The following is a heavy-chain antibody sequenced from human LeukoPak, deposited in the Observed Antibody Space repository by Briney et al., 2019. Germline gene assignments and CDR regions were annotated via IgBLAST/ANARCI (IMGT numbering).Heavy chain of an antibody. Sequence: SETLSLTCTVSGGSISSYYWSWIRQPPGKGLEWIGYIYYSGSTNYNPSLKSRVTISVDTSKNQFSLKLSSVTAADTAVYYCARGLANNMVTGDAFDIWGQGTMVTVSS. CDR3: ARGLANNMVTGDAFDI. V-gene: IGHV4-59*01. J-gene: IGHJ3*02. CDR2: IYYSGST. D-gene: IGHD5-18*01. CDR1: GGSISSYY.